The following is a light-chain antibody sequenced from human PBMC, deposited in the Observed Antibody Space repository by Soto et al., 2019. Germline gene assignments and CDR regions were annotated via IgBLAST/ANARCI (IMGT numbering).Light chain of an antibody. J-gene: IGLJ2*01. CDR2: NNN. V-gene: IGLV1-44*01. CDR1: SSNIGSHT. CDR3: AAWDDSLNGPL. Sequence: QSVLTQPPSASGTPGQRVTISCSGSSSNIGSHTVSWYQQFPGAAPKLLIYNNNQRPSGVPDRFSDSKSGTSAPLAISGLQSEDEADYYCAAWDDSLNGPLFGGGTQLTVL.